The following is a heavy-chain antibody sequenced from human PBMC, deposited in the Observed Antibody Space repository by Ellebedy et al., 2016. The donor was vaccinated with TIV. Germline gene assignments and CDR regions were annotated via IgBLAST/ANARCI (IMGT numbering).Heavy chain of an antibody. CDR3: ARGGGIATAERNFDS. CDR2: INHSGST. V-gene: IGHV4-34*01. Sequence: SETLSLTXAVNGGSFSGYYWSWIRQPPGKGPEWIGDINHSGSTNYNPSLKSRVTISVDRSKNQFTLKVNSVTAADMGVYYCARGGGIATAERNFDSWGQGTPVTVSS. D-gene: IGHD6-13*01. CDR1: GGSFSGYY. J-gene: IGHJ4*02.